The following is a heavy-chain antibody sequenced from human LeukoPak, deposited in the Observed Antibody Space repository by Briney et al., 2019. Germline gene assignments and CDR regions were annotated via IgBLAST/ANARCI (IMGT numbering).Heavy chain of an antibody. J-gene: IGHJ5*02. CDR2: ITGSGIST. V-gene: IGHV3-23*01. CDR1: GFTFSKYT. D-gene: IGHD4-17*01. Sequence: GGSLRLSCVASGFTFSKYTMSWVRQAPGKGPEWVSAITGSGISTYYADSVKGRFTISRDNSKNTVYLQMNSLRAEDTAVYYCAKDLTTVVTWGQGTLVIVSS. CDR3: AKDLTTVVT.